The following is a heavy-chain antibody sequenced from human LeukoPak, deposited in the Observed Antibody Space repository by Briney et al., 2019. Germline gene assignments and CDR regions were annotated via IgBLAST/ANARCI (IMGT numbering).Heavy chain of an antibody. V-gene: IGHV1-8*01. D-gene: IGHD2-15*01. Sequence: AAVKVSFKASGYTFTNYDINWVGQATGQGLEWMGWMNPNSGNTGYAQKFQGRVTMTRNTSISTAYMELSSLRSEDTAVYYCARGPDIVVVVAAGYNWFDPWGQGTLVTVSS. J-gene: IGHJ5*02. CDR3: ARGPDIVVVVAAGYNWFDP. CDR2: MNPNSGNT. CDR1: GYTFTNYD.